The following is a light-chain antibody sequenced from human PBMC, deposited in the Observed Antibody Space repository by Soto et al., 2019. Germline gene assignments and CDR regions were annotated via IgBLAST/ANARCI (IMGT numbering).Light chain of an antibody. CDR1: SSNIGAGYD. Sequence: QSVLTQPPSVSGAPGQRVTISCTGSSSNIGAGYDVHWYQQLPGTAPKLLIYGNSNRPSGVPDRFSGSKSGTSASLASTGLQAEDEADYYCQSYDSSLSGVVFGGGSKLTLL. J-gene: IGLJ2*01. CDR3: QSYDSSLSGVV. V-gene: IGLV1-40*01. CDR2: GNS.